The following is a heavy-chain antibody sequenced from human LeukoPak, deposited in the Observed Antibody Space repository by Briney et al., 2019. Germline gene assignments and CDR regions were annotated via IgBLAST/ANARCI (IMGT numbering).Heavy chain of an antibody. CDR3: ARVSRREDAFDI. CDR1: GYTFTGYY. V-gene: IGHV1-2*02. CDR2: INPNSGGT. J-gene: IGHJ3*02. D-gene: IGHD1-26*01. Sequence: ASVKVSCKASGYTFTGYYMHWVRQAPGQGLEWMGWINPNSGGTNYARKFQGRVTMTRDTSISTAYMELSRLRSDDTAVYYCARVSRREDAFDIWGQGTMVTVSS.